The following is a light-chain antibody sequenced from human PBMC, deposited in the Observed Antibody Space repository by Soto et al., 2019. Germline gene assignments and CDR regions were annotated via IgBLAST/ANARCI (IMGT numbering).Light chain of an antibody. J-gene: IGKJ1*01. CDR2: GAS. V-gene: IGKV3D-15*01. Sequence: EIVLTQSPATLSLSPGERATLSCRASQSVSTYLAWYQQQPGQAPRLLIYGASSRATGIPDRFSGSGSGTEFTLTISSLQSEDFAVYYCQHYNNWPLTFGQGTKVDIK. CDR1: QSVSTY. CDR3: QHYNNWPLT.